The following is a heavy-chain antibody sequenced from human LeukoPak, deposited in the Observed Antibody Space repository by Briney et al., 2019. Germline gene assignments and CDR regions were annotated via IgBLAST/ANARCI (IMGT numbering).Heavy chain of an antibody. CDR3: AKDRSGWYYFDY. D-gene: IGHD6-19*01. J-gene: IGHJ4*02. V-gene: IGHV3-23*01. CDR1: GFTFSSYA. CDR2: LSTSGGST. Sequence: GGSLRLSCAASGFTFSSYAMSWVRQAPGKGLEWVSGLSTSGGSTYYADSVKGRFTISRDNSKNTLYLQMNSLRAEDTAVYYCAKDRSGWYYFDYWVQGTLVTVSS.